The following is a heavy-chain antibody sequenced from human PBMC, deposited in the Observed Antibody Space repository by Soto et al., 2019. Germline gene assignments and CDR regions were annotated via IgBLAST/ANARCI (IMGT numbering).Heavy chain of an antibody. J-gene: IGHJ6*02. D-gene: IGHD1-1*01. CDR2: IHPSGST. V-gene: IGHV4-34*01. CDR3: ARGRDEYKLGNV. Sequence: PXATLSLTCAVSGGSLSDYYWPWIRQSPGKGLEWIGEIHPSGSTYYNPSLRSRVTISVDTSKNQFSLKLTSLTAADTAIYYCARGRDEYKLGNVWGHGTTVTVSS. CDR1: GGSLSDYY.